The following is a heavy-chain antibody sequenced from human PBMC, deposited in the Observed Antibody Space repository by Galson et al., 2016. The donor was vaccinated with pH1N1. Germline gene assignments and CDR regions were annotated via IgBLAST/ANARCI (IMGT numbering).Heavy chain of an antibody. CDR2: IDPSAGTT. CDR3: ARRYYFDY. V-gene: IGHV1-46*01. J-gene: IGHJ4*02. CDR1: GYSVTRYY. Sequence: VKVSCKASGYSVTRYYMHWVRQAPGQGLEWMGIIDPSAGTTTHSQKFQGRVSLTRDTSTNSVHMELSTLRPDDSAIYFCARRYYFDYWGQGTLVTVSS.